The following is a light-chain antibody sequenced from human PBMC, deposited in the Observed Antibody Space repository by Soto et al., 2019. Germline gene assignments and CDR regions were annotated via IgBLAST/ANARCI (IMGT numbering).Light chain of an antibody. V-gene: IGKV3-20*01. CDR1: QSVSSGY. J-gene: IGKJ3*01. CDR2: AAS. CDR3: QQYGSSLFT. Sequence: EIVLTQSPATLSLSPGERATLSCRASQSVSSGYLAWYQQKPGQAPRLLIYAASSRATGIPDRFSGSGSGTDFTLTISRLEPEDFAVYYCQQYGSSLFTFGPGTKVDIK.